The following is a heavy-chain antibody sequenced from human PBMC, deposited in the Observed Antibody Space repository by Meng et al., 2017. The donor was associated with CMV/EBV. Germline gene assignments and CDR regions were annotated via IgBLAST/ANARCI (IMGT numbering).Heavy chain of an antibody. CDR1: GFTFSSSW. Sequence: GGSLRLSCAASGFTFSSSWMHWVCQAPGKGLEWVSYISSSSSTIYYADSVKGRFTISRDNAKNSLYLQMNSLRAEDTAVYYCARDLPFGFLERLDYWGQGTLVTVSS. D-gene: IGHD3-3*01. J-gene: IGHJ4*02. CDR2: ISSSSSTI. CDR3: ARDLPFGFLERLDY. V-gene: IGHV3-48*04.